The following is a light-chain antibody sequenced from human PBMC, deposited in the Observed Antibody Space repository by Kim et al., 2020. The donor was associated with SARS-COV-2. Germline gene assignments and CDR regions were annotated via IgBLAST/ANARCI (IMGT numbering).Light chain of an antibody. CDR2: EST. CDR1: QDIDDD. Sequence: ETTLTQSPAFMSATPGDKVTISCTASQDIDDDINWYQQKRGEPIIRIIQESTTLVRGIPPRFSGAGSGTDYSLTISNIQPEDAAYYFCLQHDNFPLTFGGGTKVDIK. CDR3: LQHDNFPLT. J-gene: IGKJ4*01. V-gene: IGKV5-2*01.